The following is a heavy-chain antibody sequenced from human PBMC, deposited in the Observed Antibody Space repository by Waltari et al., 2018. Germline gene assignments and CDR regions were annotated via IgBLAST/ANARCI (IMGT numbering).Heavy chain of an antibody. J-gene: IGHJ3*02. Sequence: QVQLVESGGGVVQPGRSLRLSCAASGFPFSSYGMHWVRQAPGKGLEWVAVIWYDGSNKYYADSVKGRFTISRDNSKNTLYLQMNSLRAEDTAMYYCRSVDTAMSDAFDIWGQGTMVTVSS. V-gene: IGHV3-33*08. CDR1: GFPFSSYG. CDR3: RSVDTAMSDAFDI. D-gene: IGHD5-18*01. CDR2: IWYDGSNK.